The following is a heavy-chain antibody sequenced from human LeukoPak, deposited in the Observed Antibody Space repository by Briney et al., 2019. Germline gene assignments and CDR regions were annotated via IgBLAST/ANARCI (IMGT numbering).Heavy chain of an antibody. V-gene: IGHV4-61*08. CDR1: GGSISNSGYY. D-gene: IGHD3-16*01. CDR2: IYYSGST. CDR3: ARDWVPDAFDI. Sequence: SETLSLTCTVSGGSISNSGYYWSWIRQPPGKGLEWIGYIYYSGSTNYNPSLKSRVTISVDTSKNQFSLKLSSVTAADTAVYYCARDWVPDAFDIWGQGTMVTVSS. J-gene: IGHJ3*02.